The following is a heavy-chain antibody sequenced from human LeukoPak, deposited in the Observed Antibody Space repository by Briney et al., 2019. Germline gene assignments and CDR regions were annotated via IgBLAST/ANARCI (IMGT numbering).Heavy chain of an antibody. J-gene: IGHJ4*02. D-gene: IGHD6-6*01. Sequence: GGSLRLSCEASEFTFSDYYMNWIRQAPGKGLEWVSYISTSGSSRYYADSVKGRFTISRDNAKKSMYLQMNSLRAEDTAVYYCARAYTSSSGPAFDDWGQGTLVTVSS. CDR2: ISTSGSSR. V-gene: IGHV3-11*04. CDR1: EFTFSDYY. CDR3: ARAYTSSSGPAFDD.